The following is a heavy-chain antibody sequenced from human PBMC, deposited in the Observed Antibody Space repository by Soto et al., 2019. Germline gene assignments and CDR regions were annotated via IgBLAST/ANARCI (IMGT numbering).Heavy chain of an antibody. D-gene: IGHD2-2*01. CDR2: IYYRGTT. J-gene: IGHJ4*02. Sequence: QVQLQESGPGLVKPSETLSLTCSVSGVSTSNHYWTWIRKPPGQGPEWIGCIYYRGTTNYNDSFKSRVTISVDTSKNQFSLKLTSVTTADTAVYYCARGGGSPYHDHEFDYWGQGILVTVSS. CDR3: ARGGGSPYHDHEFDY. V-gene: IGHV4-59*11. CDR1: GVSTSNHY.